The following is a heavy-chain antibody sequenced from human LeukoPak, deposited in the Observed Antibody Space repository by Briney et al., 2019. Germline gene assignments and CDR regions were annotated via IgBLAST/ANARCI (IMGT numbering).Heavy chain of an antibody. CDR1: GYTFTSYY. J-gene: IGHJ4*02. CDR3: ARGGNSYDDY. D-gene: IGHD4-23*01. CDR2: INPSGGST. Sequence: GASVKVSCKASGYTFTSYYMHWVRQAPGQGLEWMGIINPSGGSTSYAQKFQGRVTMTRDTSISTAYMELSRLRSDDTAVYYCARGGNSYDDYWGQGTLVTVSS. V-gene: IGHV1-46*01.